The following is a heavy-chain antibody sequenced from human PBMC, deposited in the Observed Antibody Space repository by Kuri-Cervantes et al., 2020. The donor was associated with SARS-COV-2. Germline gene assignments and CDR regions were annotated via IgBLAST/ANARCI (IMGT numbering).Heavy chain of an antibody. CDR1: GFTFSSYS. V-gene: IGHV3-21*01. Sequence: GESLKISCAASGFTFSSYSMNWVRQAPGKGLEWVSSISSSSSYIYYADSVKGRFTISRDNAKNSLYLQMNSLRAEDTAVYYCARVLGSSTSCYWDWGQGTLVTVSS. J-gene: IGHJ4*02. CDR2: ISSSSSYI. CDR3: ARVLGSSTSCYWD. D-gene: IGHD2-2*01.